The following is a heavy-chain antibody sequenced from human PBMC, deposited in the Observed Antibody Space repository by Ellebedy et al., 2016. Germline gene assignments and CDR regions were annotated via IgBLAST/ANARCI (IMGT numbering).Heavy chain of an antibody. CDR2: INGNGGET. CDR1: GYSFSGYY. D-gene: IGHD3-3*01. CDR3: ATGPLEWYYFYGMDV. J-gene: IGHJ6*02. Sequence: ASVKVSCKASGYSFSGYYIHWVRQAPGQGLEWMGWINGNGGETKYAQRFQGRITMTRDTSTKTAYMELISLKYDDTAVYFCATGPLEWYYFYGMDVWGQGTSVTVSS. V-gene: IGHV1-2*02.